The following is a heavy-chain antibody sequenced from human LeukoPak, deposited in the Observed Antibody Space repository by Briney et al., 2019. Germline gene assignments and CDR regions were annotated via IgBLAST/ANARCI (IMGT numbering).Heavy chain of an antibody. CDR3: ARATYYYGSGSYWGNYFDY. CDR1: GGSFSGYY. J-gene: IGHJ4*02. Sequence: PSETLSLTCAVYGGSFSGYYWSWIRQPPGKGLEWIGRTYGSGTTTYNPSLKSRVSMSIDTSKNQFSLKLSSVTAADTAVYYCARATYYYGSGSYWGNYFDYWGQGTLVTVSS. V-gene: IGHV4-59*10. D-gene: IGHD3-10*01. CDR2: TYGSGTT.